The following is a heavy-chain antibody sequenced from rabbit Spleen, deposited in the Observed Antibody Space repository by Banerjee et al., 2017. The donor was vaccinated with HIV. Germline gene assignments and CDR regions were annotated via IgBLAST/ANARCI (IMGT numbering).Heavy chain of an antibody. D-gene: IGHD5-1*01. J-gene: IGHJ4*01. V-gene: IGHV1S45*01. CDR1: GFSLFMYW. CDR3: ARAGEGGDGYLNL. Sequence: QQQLEESGGGLVKPGGTLTLTCKASGFSLFMYWMCWVRQAPGKGLEWIACIYTGSRANTYYASWAKGRYTFSKTSSTTVTLEMTSLTAADTATYFCARAGEGGDGYLNLWGQGTLVTVS. CDR2: IYTGSRANT.